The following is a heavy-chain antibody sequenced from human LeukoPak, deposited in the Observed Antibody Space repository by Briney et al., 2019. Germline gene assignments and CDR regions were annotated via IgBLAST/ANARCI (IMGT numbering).Heavy chain of an antibody. J-gene: IGHJ6*02. Sequence: ASVKVSCKVSGYTLTELSMHWVRQAPGKGLERMGGFGPEDGETIYAQKFQGRVTMTEDTSTDTAYMELSSLRSEDTAVYYCATGGYDYYYYYGMDVWGQGTTVTVSS. D-gene: IGHD5-12*01. CDR2: FGPEDGET. CDR1: GYTLTELS. CDR3: ATGGYDYYYYYGMDV. V-gene: IGHV1-24*01.